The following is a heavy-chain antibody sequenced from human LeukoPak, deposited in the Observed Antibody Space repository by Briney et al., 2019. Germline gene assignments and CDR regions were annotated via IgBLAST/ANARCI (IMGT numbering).Heavy chain of an antibody. V-gene: IGHV3-30-3*01. D-gene: IGHD2-21*01. CDR2: ISYDGSNK. Sequence: PGGSLRLSCAASGFTFSSYAMHWVRQASGKGLEWVAVISYDGSNKYYADSVKGRFTISRDNSKNTLYLQMNSLRAEDTAVYYCARDRINSVWYFDYWGQGTLVTVSS. J-gene: IGHJ4*02. CDR3: ARDRINSVWYFDY. CDR1: GFTFSSYA.